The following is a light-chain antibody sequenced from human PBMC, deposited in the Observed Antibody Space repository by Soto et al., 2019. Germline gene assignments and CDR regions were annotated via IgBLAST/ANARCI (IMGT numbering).Light chain of an antibody. J-gene: IGLJ1*01. CDR3: SSYTSGGNYV. CDR2: DVS. Sequence: QSALTQPASVSGSPGQSVAISCTGTSSDVAAYNFVSWYQQHPGKAPKLMVFDVSNRPSGVSNRFSGSKSDNTASLTISGLQAEDEADYYCSSYTSGGNYVFGTGTKRTVL. CDR1: SSDVAAYNF. V-gene: IGLV2-14*01.